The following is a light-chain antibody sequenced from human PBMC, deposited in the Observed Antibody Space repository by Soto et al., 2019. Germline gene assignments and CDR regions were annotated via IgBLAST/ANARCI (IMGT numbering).Light chain of an antibody. CDR3: QQYSGSPPLT. Sequence: ENVLTQSPGTLSLPPGERATLSCRASQSISSSYLAWYQQKPGQPPRLLMYGASNRATGIPDRFSGSGSGTDFTLTISRLEPEDFAVYYCQQYSGSPPLTFGGGTKVEIK. J-gene: IGKJ4*01. CDR2: GAS. CDR1: QSISSSY. V-gene: IGKV3-20*01.